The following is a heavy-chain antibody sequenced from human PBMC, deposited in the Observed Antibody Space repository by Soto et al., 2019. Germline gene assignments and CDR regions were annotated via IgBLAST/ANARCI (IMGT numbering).Heavy chain of an antibody. CDR1: GDSVSSNSAA. CDR2: TYYRSKWYN. Sequence: SQTLSLTCAISGDSVSSNSAAWNWIRQSPSRGLEWLGRTYYRSKWYNDYAVSVKSRITINPDTSRNQFSLQVNSVTPDDTAVYYCERSIEAADTYNWFDHWGQGTLVTVSS. D-gene: IGHD6-13*01. V-gene: IGHV6-1*01. CDR3: ERSIEAADTYNWFDH. J-gene: IGHJ5*02.